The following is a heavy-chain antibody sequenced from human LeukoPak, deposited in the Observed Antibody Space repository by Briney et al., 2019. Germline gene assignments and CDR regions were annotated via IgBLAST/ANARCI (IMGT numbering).Heavy chain of an antibody. V-gene: IGHV4-39*01. D-gene: IGHD1-26*01. J-gene: IGHJ4*02. CDR1: GGSISSSSYY. Sequence: KPSETLSLTCTVSGGSISSSSYYWGWIRQPPGEGLGGIGSIYYSGSPHYQPSPNRRVTISVDTSKNHFSLKLSSVTAADTAVYYCARHWESGSYLGWYFDYWGQGTLVTVSS. CDR2: IYYSGSP. CDR3: ARHWESGSYLGWYFDY.